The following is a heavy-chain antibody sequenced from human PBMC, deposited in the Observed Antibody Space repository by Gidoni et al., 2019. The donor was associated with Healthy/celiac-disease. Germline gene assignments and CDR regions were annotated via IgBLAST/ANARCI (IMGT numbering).Heavy chain of an antibody. CDR2: INPSGGST. CDR1: GYTLTSYY. CDR3: ARDQSLSPNQPYCDY. D-gene: IGHD2-2*01. Sequence: QVQLVQPGAGVTKPGASVKVSCKASGYTLTSYYMLWVRQAPGQGLEWMGIINPSGGSTSYAQMFQGRVTMTRDASTSTVYMELSSLRSEDTAVYYCARDQSLSPNQPYCDYWGQGTLVTVSS. V-gene: IGHV1-46*01. J-gene: IGHJ4*02.